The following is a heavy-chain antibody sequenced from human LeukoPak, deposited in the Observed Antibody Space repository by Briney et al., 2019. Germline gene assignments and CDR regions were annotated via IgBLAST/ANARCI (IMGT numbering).Heavy chain of an antibody. CDR1: GYSISSGYY. J-gene: IGHJ4*02. CDR3: ARRITGTTSDSLDY. CDR2: ISYSGST. V-gene: IGHV4-38-2*02. D-gene: IGHD1-20*01. Sequence: SETLSLTCTVSGYSISSGYYWGWIRQPPGKGLEWIGSISYSGSTYYTPSLKSRVTISVDTSQNQFSLKLTSVTAADTAVYYCARRITGTTSDSLDYWGQGTLVTVSS.